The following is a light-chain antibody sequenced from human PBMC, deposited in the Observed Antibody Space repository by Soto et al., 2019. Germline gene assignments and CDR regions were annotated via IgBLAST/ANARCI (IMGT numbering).Light chain of an antibody. CDR1: QSFSSSY. Sequence: EIVLTQSPGTLSLSPGERATLSCRASQSFSSSYLAWYQQKPGQAPRLLIYGASNRATGIPDRFSGSGSGTDFTLTISRLEPEDFAVYYCQQYGGAPAWTFGQGTKVEIK. CDR2: GAS. J-gene: IGKJ1*01. CDR3: QQYGGAPAWT. V-gene: IGKV3-20*01.